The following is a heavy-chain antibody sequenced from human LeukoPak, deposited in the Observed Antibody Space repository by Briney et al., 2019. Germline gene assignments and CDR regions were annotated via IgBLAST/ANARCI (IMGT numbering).Heavy chain of an antibody. V-gene: IGHV4-61*02. J-gene: IGHJ6*03. CDR1: GGSISSGSYY. CDR3: ARDREGGSGRYYYYYMDV. CDR2: IYTSGST. Sequence: SQTLSLTCTVSGGSISSGSYYGSWIRQPAGKGLEWIGRIYTSGSTNYNPSLNSRVTISVDTSKNQFSLKLSSVTAADTAVYYCARDREGGSGRYYYYYMDVWGKGTTVTVSS. D-gene: IGHD3-10*01.